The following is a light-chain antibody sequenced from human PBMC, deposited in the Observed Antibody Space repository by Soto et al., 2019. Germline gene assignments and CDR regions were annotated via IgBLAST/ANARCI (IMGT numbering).Light chain of an antibody. CDR2: KAS. V-gene: IGKV1-5*03. CDR3: QQYNSYWT. J-gene: IGKJ1*01. Sequence: DLQMTQSPSTLSASVGDRVTITCRASQRINSWLAWYQQKPGKAPKLLIYKASSLESGVPSRFSGSGSGTEFTLTITSLQPDDFATYYCQQYNSYWTFGQGTKVEIK. CDR1: QRINSW.